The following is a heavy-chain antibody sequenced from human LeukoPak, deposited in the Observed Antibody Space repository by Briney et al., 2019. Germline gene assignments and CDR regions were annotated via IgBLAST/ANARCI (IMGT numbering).Heavy chain of an antibody. J-gene: IGHJ6*03. D-gene: IGHD6-13*01. CDR3: ARPSIAAAGNVYYMDV. CDR2: MYTVVSDT. CDR1: GYSFTSYW. Sequence: PGESLKISXKGSGYSFTSYWIGAVRQMPGESLGWRGVMYTVVSDTTYSPSFQGQVNISADKSISTAYLQWSSLKASDTAMYYCARPSIAAAGNVYYMDVWGKGTTVAVSS. V-gene: IGHV5-51*01.